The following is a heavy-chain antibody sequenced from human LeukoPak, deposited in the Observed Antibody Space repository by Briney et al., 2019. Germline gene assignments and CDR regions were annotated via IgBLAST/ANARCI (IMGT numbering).Heavy chain of an antibody. J-gene: IGHJ4*02. V-gene: IGHV1-8*01. CDR1: GYTFTSYD. D-gene: IGHD1-26*01. CDR2: MNPNSGNT. Sequence: GASVTVSCTASGYTFTSYDINWVRQATGQGLAWMGWMNPNSGNTGYAQKFQGRVTMTSNTSISTAYMELSSLRSEDTAVYYCARGNQGGATTFDYWGQGTLVTVSS. CDR3: ARGNQGGATTFDY.